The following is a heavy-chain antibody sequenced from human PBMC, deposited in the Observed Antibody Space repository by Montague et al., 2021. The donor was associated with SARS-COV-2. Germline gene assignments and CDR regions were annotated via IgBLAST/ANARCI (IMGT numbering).Heavy chain of an antibody. CDR3: ARLGDGVVPPPILGVGPYYSYSLIVV. J-gene: IGHJ6*03. D-gene: IGHD3-10*01. CDR1: GGSFSTYS. CDR2: IHHGGST. Sequence: SETLSLTCAVYGGSFSTYSWNWIRQPQGKGLEWIGVIHHGGSTNYNPSLKSRVTISADTSTNQFSIRLTSVSAAATADYYCARLGDGVVPPPILGVGPYYSYSLIVVGGKGTTVAVSS. V-gene: IGHV4-34*01.